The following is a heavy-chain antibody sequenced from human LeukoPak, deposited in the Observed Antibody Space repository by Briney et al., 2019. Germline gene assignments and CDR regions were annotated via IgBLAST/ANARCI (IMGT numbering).Heavy chain of an antibody. CDR1: GYSFTSYW. D-gene: IGHD2/OR15-2a*01. Sequence: GESLKISRKGSGYSFTSYWIGWVRQMPGKGLEWMGIIYPGDSDTRYSPSFQGQVTISADKSISTAYLQWSSLKASDTAMYYCARLILERNTWVSSSDWRAFDIWGQGTMVTVSS. V-gene: IGHV5-51*01. CDR2: IYPGDSDT. CDR3: ARLILERNTWVSSSDWRAFDI. J-gene: IGHJ3*02.